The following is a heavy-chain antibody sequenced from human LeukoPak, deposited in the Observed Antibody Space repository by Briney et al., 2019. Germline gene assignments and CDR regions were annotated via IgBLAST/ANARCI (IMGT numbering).Heavy chain of an antibody. D-gene: IGHD3-10*01. CDR1: GGSISSSNYY. CDR2: ISYSGST. J-gene: IGHJ4*02. V-gene: IGHV4-39*07. Sequence: SETLSLTCTVSGGSISSSNYYWGWIRQPPGKGLEWIGTISYSGSTYYNPSLKSRVTISVDTSKNQFSLKLSSVTAADTAVYYCARAAYGSGSYPAFGYWGQGTLVTVSS. CDR3: ARAAYGSGSYPAFGY.